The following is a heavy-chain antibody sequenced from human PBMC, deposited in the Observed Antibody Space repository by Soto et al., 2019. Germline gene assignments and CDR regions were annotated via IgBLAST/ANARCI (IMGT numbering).Heavy chain of an antibody. CDR3: ARGFLAVTMSYFDY. Sequence: GGSLRLSCAASGFTFSSYSMHWVRLAPGKGLEYVSAISSNGGSTYYANSVKGRFTISRDNSKNTLYLQMGSLRAEDMTVYYCARGFLAVTMSYFDYWGQGTLVTVSS. CDR1: GFTFSSYS. CDR2: ISSNGGST. V-gene: IGHV3-64*01. D-gene: IGHD3-10*02. J-gene: IGHJ4*02.